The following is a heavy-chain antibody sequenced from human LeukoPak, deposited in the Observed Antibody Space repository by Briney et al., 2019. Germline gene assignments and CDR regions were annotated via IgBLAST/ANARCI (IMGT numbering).Heavy chain of an antibody. V-gene: IGHV4-4*07. Sequence: GSLRLSCAASGFTFSRSWMHWVRQAPGKGMEWIGRIYSSGSTNYNRSLKSPVTMSVATSKNQFSLSLSSVTAADTAVYYCAREMGATEYWGQGTLVTVSS. CDR2: IYSSGST. D-gene: IGHD1-26*01. CDR3: AREMGATEY. J-gene: IGHJ4*02. CDR1: GFTFSRSW.